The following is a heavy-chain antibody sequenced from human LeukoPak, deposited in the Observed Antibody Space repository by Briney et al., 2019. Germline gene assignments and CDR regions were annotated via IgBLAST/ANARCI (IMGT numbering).Heavy chain of an antibody. Sequence: PSETLSLTCSVSGDSISTYHWNWIRKTPGKGLEWIGYMQSTGNSNYNPSLKSRVNIFVDTSKNQFVLNLRSVTAADAAVYYCARDKRHSYGRYFDPWGQGMPVTVSS. CDR1: GDSISTYH. V-gene: IGHV4-59*01. J-gene: IGHJ4*02. CDR3: ARDKRHSYGRYFDP. CDR2: MQSTGNS. D-gene: IGHD5-18*01.